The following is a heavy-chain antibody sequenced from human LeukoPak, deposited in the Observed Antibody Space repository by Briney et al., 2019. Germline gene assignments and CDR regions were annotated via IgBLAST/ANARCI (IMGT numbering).Heavy chain of an antibody. V-gene: IGHV4-39*01. CDR1: GGSISSSSSY. CDR2: LSYTGTT. CDR3: ASLISGSYHSSFDI. D-gene: IGHD1-26*01. J-gene: IGHJ3*02. Sequence: SETLSLTCTVSGGSISSSSSYWGWIRQPPGKGLEWIGILSYTGTTSYNPSLKSRVTISVDTSTNQLSLKLYSVTAADTAVYYCASLISGSYHSSFDIWGHGTMVTVSS.